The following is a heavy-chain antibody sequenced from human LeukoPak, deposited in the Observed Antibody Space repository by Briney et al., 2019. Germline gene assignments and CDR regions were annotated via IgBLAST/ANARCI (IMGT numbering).Heavy chain of an antibody. Sequence: GGSLRLSCAASGFTFSSYWMSWVRQAPGKGLEWVANIKQDGSEKCYVDSVKGRFTISRDNAKNSLYLQMNSLRAEDTAVYYCARDELTYYYGSGSPYFGYWGQGTLVTVSS. V-gene: IGHV3-7*01. CDR3: ARDELTYYYGSGSPYFGY. J-gene: IGHJ4*02. CDR2: IKQDGSEK. D-gene: IGHD3-10*01. CDR1: GFTFSSYW.